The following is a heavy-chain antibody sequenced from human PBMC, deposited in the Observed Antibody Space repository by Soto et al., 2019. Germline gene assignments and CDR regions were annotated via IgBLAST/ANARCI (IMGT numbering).Heavy chain of an antibody. J-gene: IGHJ4*02. CDR1: GFTFSSYG. CDR2: IWYDGSNK. CDR3: AKYGSGLDY. V-gene: IGHV3-33*06. D-gene: IGHD3-10*01. Sequence: QVQLVESGGGVVQPGRSLRLSCAASGFTFSSYGMHWVRQAPGKGLEWVAVIWYDGSNKYYADSVKGRFTISRDNSKSTLYLHMNSLGAEDTAVYYCAKYGSGLDYWGQGTLVTVSS.